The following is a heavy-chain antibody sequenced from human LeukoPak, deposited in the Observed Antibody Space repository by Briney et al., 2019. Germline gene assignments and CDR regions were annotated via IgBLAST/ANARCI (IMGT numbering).Heavy chain of an antibody. Sequence: PGGSLRLSCAASGFTFSSYAMHWVRQAPGKGLEWVAVISYDGSNKYYADSVKGRFTISRDNSKNTLYLQMNSLRAEDTAVYYCARDGAYGSRRDAFDIWGQGTMVTVSS. CDR3: ARDGAYGSRRDAFDI. J-gene: IGHJ3*02. CDR2: ISYDGSNK. CDR1: GFTFSSYA. D-gene: IGHD3-10*01. V-gene: IGHV3-30*04.